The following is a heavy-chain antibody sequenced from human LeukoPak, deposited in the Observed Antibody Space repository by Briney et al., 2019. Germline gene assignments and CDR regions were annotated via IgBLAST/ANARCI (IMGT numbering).Heavy chain of an antibody. CDR3: ARDADAAGYRKTRKGYCSSTSCYAAPTHIFDY. Sequence: SETLSLTCTVSGGSISSSDHYWGWIRQHPGKGLEWIGYTHYSGNAYYNPSLKSRFTISVDTSKNQFSLKLSSVTASDTAVYYCARDADAAGYRKTRKGYCSSTSCYAAPTHIFDYWGQGTLVTVSS. CDR1: GGSISSSDHY. CDR2: THYSGNA. V-gene: IGHV4-31*03. J-gene: IGHJ4*02. D-gene: IGHD2-2*01.